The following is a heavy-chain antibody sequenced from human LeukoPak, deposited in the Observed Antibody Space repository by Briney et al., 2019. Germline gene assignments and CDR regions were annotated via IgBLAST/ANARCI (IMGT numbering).Heavy chain of an antibody. J-gene: IGHJ4*02. V-gene: IGHV4-34*01. CDR1: GGSFSGYY. CDR2: INHSGST. CDR3: AIQGQQLVFVDY. Sequence: SETLSLTCAVYGGSFSGYYWSWIRQPPGKGLEWIGEINHSGSTNYNPSLKSRVTISVDTSKNQFSLKLSSVTAADTAVYYCAIQGQQLVFVDYWGQGTLVTVSS. D-gene: IGHD6-13*01.